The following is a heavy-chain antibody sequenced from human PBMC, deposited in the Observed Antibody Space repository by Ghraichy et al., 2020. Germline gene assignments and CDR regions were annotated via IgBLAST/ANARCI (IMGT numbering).Heavy chain of an antibody. D-gene: IGHD2-15*01. Sequence: ASVKVSCKASGYTFTSYGISWVRQAPGQGLEWMGWISAYNGNTNYAQKLQGRVTMTTDTSTSTAYMELRSLRSDDTAVYYCARVEGVVVAATSYGWFDPWGQGTLVTVSS. CDR3: ARVEGVVVAATSYGWFDP. J-gene: IGHJ5*02. CDR2: ISAYNGNT. V-gene: IGHV1-18*04. CDR1: GYTFTSYG.